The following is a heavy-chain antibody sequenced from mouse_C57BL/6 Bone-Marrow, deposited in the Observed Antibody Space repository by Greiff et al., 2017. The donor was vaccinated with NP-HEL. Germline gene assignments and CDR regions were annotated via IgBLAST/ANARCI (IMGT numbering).Heavy chain of an antibody. J-gene: IGHJ2*01. D-gene: IGHD5-2*01. CDR1: GYTFTSYW. CDR3: AAGNYPASLSVEYLLRFDY. Sequence: QVQLQQPGAELVKPGASVKMSCKASGYTFTSYWITWVKQRPGQGLEWIGDIYPGSGSTNYNEKFKSKATLTVDTSSSTAYMQLSSLTSEDSAVYYCAAGNYPASLSVEYLLRFDYWGQGTTLTVSS. CDR2: IYPGSGST. V-gene: IGHV1-55*01.